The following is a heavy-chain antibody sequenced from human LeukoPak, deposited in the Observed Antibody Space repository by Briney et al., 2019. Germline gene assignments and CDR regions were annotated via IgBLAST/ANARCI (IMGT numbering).Heavy chain of an antibody. Sequence: GGSLRLSCAASGFIFTRHAMCWVRQAPGKGLEWVSAVSNGGDSTHYADSVKGRFTISRDNSKNTLYMQMNSLRAEDTAVYYCVGGRRGLWDFDYWGQGTLVTVS. V-gene: IGHV3-23*01. CDR1: GFIFTRHA. CDR3: VGGRRGLWDFDY. D-gene: IGHD3-16*01. J-gene: IGHJ4*02. CDR2: VSNGGDST.